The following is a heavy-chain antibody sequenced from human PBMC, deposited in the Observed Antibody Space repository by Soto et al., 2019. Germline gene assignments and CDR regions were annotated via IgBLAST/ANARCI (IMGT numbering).Heavy chain of an antibody. J-gene: IGHJ5*02. D-gene: IGHD2-15*01. CDR3: ASGYGGVVVAATSWFDP. CDR1: GGSISSSSYY. CDR2: IYYSGST. Sequence: SETLSLTCTASGGSISSSSYYWGWIRQPPGKGLEWIGSIYYSGSTYYNPSLKSRVTISVDTSKNQFSLKLSSVTAADTAVYYCASGYGGVVVAATSWFDPWGQGTLVTVSS. V-gene: IGHV4-39*01.